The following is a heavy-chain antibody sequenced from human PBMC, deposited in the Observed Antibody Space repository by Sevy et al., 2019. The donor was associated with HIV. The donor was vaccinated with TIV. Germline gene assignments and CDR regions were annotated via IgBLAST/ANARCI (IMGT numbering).Heavy chain of an antibody. J-gene: IGHJ6*02. CDR2: IGSGGDA. D-gene: IGHD3-22*01. CDR1: GFTFSSYD. CDR3: ASSGGYSDYGMDV. Sequence: GGSLRLSCGASGFTFSSYDMHWVRQAAGKGLEWVSGIGSGGDAYYPGSVKGRFTSSREQAKNSLYLQMNSLRAGDTAVYYCASSGGYSDYGMDVWGQGTTVTVSS. V-gene: IGHV3-13*01.